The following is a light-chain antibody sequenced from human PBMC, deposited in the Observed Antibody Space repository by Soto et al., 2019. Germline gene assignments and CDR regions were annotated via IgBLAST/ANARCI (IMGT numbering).Light chain of an antibody. CDR1: RSNIGAAYG. J-gene: IGLJ1*01. CDR3: QSYDSSLSGFYV. CDR2: DDS. V-gene: IGLV1-40*01. Sequence: VLTQPPSVSGAPGQRVTISCTGGRSNIGAAYGVHWYQHLPGTAPKLLIYDDSNRPSGVPDRFSGSKSGTSASLDITGLQAEDEADYYCQSYDSSLSGFYVFGTGTKLTVL.